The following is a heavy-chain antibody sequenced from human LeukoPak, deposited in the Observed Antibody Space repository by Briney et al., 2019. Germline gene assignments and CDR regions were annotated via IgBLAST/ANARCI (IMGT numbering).Heavy chain of an antibody. V-gene: IGHV4-59*08. CDR3: ARQLGGSGSYSYFDY. J-gene: IGHJ4*02. CDR2: IYYSGST. D-gene: IGHD3-10*01. Sequence: PSETLALTCTVSGXSISSFHWSWIRQPPGNGLEWIGSIYYSGSTNYNPSLKSRVTTSVDTSKNQFSLKLRSATAADTAVYYCARQLGGSGSYSYFDYWGQGTLVTVSS. CDR1: GXSISSFH.